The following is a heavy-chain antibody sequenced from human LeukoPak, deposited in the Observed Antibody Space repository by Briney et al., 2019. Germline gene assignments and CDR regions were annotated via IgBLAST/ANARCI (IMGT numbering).Heavy chain of an antibody. CDR2: IKAGAEAT. J-gene: IGHJ4*02. Sequence: GGSLRLSCEASGFTFSTYIMTWVRQAPGKGLEWVSTIKAGAEATFYADSVMDRFTISRDNSKTTLYLQMNSPRAEAPAYFSCGGNHEGVVFPTSTNGGRETGFTFSS. D-gene: IGHD2-21*01. CDR1: GFTFSTYI. CDR3: GGNHEGVVFPTSTN. V-gene: IGHV3-23*01.